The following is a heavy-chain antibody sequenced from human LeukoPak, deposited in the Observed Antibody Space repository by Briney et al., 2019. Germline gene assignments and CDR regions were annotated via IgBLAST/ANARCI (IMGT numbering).Heavy chain of an antibody. CDR1: GYTFTSYG. Sequence: ASVKVSCKASGYTFTSYGISWVRQAPGQGLEWMGWISAYNGNTNYAQKLQGRVTMTTDTSTSTAYMELRSLRSDDTAVYYCARDIVVVPAATLANWGQGTLVTVSS. J-gene: IGHJ4*02. CDR3: ARDIVVVPAATLAN. V-gene: IGHV1-18*01. CDR2: ISAYNGNT. D-gene: IGHD2-2*01.